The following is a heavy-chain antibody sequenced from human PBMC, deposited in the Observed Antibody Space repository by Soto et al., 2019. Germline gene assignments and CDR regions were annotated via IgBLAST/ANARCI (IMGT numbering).Heavy chain of an antibody. D-gene: IGHD6-19*01. CDR3: ARESAGVSGSLYNGFAP. J-gene: IGHJ5*02. CDR2: INPNGGAT. CDR1: GYTFLVYY. Sequence: ASVKVCCKPSGYTFLVYYIHWLRQAPGQGLEWMGWINPNGGATNYAQKFQGRVTMTGDTSITTAYMELNRRKSDDTAVYFCARESAGVSGSLYNGFAPWGQGTRVPVSS. V-gene: IGHV1-2*02.